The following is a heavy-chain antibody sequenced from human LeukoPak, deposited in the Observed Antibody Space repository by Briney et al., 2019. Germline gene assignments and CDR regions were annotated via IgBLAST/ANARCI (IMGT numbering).Heavy chain of an antibody. V-gene: IGHV1-69*13. CDR1: GGTFSSYA. Sequence: SVKVSCKASGGTFSSYAISWVRQAPGQGLEWMGGIIPIFGTANYAQKFQGRVTITADESTSTVYMELSSLRSEDTAVYYCARGPLSSSWYNILQHWGQGTLVTVSS. CDR3: ARGPLSSSWYNILQH. D-gene: IGHD6-13*01. CDR2: IIPIFGTA. J-gene: IGHJ1*01.